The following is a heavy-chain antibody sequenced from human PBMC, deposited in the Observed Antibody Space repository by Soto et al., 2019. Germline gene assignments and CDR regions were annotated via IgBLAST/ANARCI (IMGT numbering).Heavy chain of an antibody. V-gene: IGHV1-69*06. CDR1: GGTFSSYA. CDR2: IIPIFGTA. J-gene: IGHJ4*02. CDR3: ARVFAGYSNDY. D-gene: IGHD5-18*01. Sequence: GASVKVSCKASGGTFSSYAISWVRQAPGQGLEWMGGIIPIFGTANYAQKFQGRVTITSDTSTSTAYMELRSLRSDDTAVYYCARVFAGYSNDYWGQGTLVTVSS.